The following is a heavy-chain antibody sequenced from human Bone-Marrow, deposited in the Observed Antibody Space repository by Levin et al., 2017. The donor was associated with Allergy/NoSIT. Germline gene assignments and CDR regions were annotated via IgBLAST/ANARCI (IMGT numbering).Heavy chain of an antibody. V-gene: IGHV3-9*01. Sequence: SLKISCAASGFTFHGYSIHWVRQVPGKGLEWVSGISWSGTIGYADSVKGRFTISRDDAKNSLYLQMNSLRPEDTALYYCAKSGEFSRSPALGNSMSFWGEGTTVPVSS. CDR3: AKSGEFSRSPALGNSMSF. CDR1: GFTFHGYS. CDR2: ISWSGTI. D-gene: IGHD3-16*01. J-gene: IGHJ3*01.